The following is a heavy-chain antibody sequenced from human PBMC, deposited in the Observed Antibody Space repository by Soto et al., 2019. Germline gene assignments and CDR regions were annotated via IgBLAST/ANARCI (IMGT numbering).Heavy chain of an antibody. J-gene: IGHJ4*02. V-gene: IGHV3-72*01. CDR2: VRNKANSYTT. CDR3: VKGHLALDN. CDR1: GFTFSASY. Sequence: EVQLVESGGGLVQPGGSLRLSCTASGFTFSASYMDWVRQAPGKGLDWVGRVRNKANSYTTEYAASGKGRFTVSRDDSKNSLYLQMNSLKTEDTAVYYCVKGHLALDNWGPGTLVTVSS.